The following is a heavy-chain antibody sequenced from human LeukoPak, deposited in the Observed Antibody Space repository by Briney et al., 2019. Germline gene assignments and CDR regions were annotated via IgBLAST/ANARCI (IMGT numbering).Heavy chain of an antibody. CDR3: ARGRDIVLMVYAIPGGYFDY. D-gene: IGHD2-8*01. CDR1: GDSVSSNSAA. J-gene: IGHJ4*02. CDR2: TYYRSKWYN. V-gene: IGHV6-1*01. Sequence: SQTLSLTCAIPGDSVSSNSAAWNWIRQSPSRGLEWLGRTYYRSKWYNDYAVSVKSRITINPDTSKNQFSLQLNSVTPEDTAVYYCARGRDIVLMVYAIPGGYFDYWGQGTLVTVSS.